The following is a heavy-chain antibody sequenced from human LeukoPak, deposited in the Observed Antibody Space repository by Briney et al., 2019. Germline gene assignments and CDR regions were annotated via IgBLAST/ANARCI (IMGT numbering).Heavy chain of an antibody. CDR3: ARHLKGAVAAFDI. J-gene: IGHJ3*02. CDR2: IYPGDSDT. CDR1: GYSFASYW. V-gene: IGHV5-51*01. Sequence: GAALQISCKGSGYSFASYWIGWGRQLPGKGLEGMGIIYPGDSDTRYSPSFQGQVTISADKSISTAYLQWSSLKASDTAMYYCARHLKGAVAAFDIWGQGTMVTVSS. D-gene: IGHD6-19*01.